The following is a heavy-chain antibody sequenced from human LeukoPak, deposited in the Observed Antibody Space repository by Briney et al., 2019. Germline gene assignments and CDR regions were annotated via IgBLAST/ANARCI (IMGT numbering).Heavy chain of an antibody. CDR1: GGSISSGGYY. CDR3: ARYRSYCSGGSCYHRGFDP. J-gene: IGHJ5*02. Sequence: SETLSLTCTVSGGSISSGGYYWSWIRQPPGKGLEWIGYIYYSGSTYYNPSLKSRVTISVDTSKNQFSLKLSSVTAADTAVYYCARYRSYCSGGSCYHRGFDPWGQGTLVTVSS. V-gene: IGHV4-31*03. CDR2: IYYSGST. D-gene: IGHD2-15*01.